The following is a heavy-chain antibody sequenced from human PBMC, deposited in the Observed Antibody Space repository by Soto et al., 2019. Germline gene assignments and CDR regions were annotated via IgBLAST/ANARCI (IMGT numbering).Heavy chain of an antibody. V-gene: IGHV3-30*18. D-gene: IGHD4-4*01. CDR2: ISYDGSNK. CDR3: AKDYYSKIAYPEVDYYYYMDV. CDR1: GFTFSSYG. Sequence: PGGSLRLSCAASGFTFSSYGMHWVRQAPGKGLEWVAVISYDGSNKYYADSVKGRFTISRDNSKNTLYLQMNSLRAEDTAVYYCAKDYYSKIAYPEVDYYYYMDVWGKGTTVTVSS. J-gene: IGHJ6*03.